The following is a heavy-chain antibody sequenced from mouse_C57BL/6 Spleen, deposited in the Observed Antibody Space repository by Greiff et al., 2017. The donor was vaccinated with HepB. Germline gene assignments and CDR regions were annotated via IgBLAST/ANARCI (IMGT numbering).Heavy chain of an antibody. CDR2: IDPETGGT. J-gene: IGHJ4*01. Sequence: VQLQQSGAELVRPGASVTLSCKASGYTFTDYEMHWVKQTPVHGLEWIGAIDPETGGTAYNQKFKGKAILTADKSSSTAYMELRSLTSEDSAVYYCTRRSIVDLLWLRPGYYAMDYWDQGTSVTVSS. CDR1: GYTFTDYE. CDR3: TRRSIVDLLWLRPGYYAMDY. D-gene: IGHD2-2*01. V-gene: IGHV1-15*01.